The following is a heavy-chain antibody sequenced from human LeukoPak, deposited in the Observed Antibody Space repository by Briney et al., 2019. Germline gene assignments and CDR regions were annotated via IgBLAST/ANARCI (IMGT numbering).Heavy chain of an antibody. V-gene: IGHV1-69*13. D-gene: IGHD6-19*01. CDR3: ARYSAWYGNYLDY. CDR2: IIPVFGTA. Sequence: SVKVSCKASGGTFSTYGIGWVRQAPGQGLEWMGGIIPVFGTANYAQKFQGRVTITADESTSTAYMELISLRSEDTAVYYCARYSAWYGNYLDYWGQGTLVTVSS. J-gene: IGHJ4*02. CDR1: GGTFSTYG.